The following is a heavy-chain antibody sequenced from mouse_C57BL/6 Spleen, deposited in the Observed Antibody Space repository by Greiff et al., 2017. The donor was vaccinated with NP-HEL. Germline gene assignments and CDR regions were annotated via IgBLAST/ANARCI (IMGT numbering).Heavy chain of an antibody. CDR1: GYTFTSYW. CDR2: IDPNSGGT. V-gene: IGHV1-72*01. J-gene: IGHJ2*01. Sequence: QVHVKQPGAELVKPGASVKLSCKASGYTFTSYWMHWVKQRPGRGLEWIGRIDPNSGGTKYNEKFKSKATLTVDKPSSTAYMQLSSLTSEDSAVYYCARSKLTGYYFDYWGQGTTLTVSS. CDR3: ARSKLTGYYFDY. D-gene: IGHD4-1*01.